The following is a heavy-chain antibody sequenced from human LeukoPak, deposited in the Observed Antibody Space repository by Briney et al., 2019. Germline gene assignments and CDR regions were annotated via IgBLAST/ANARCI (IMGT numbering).Heavy chain of an antibody. Sequence: VGSLTLSCAASGLTVSSTYMSWVRQAPGKGLEWVSVIYSDGSTYYADSVKGRFTISRDNSKNTVYLQMNSLRAEDTAVYFCARRPDYGGTPTFDYWGQGTLVTVSS. V-gene: IGHV3-66*01. D-gene: IGHD4-23*01. J-gene: IGHJ4*02. CDR2: IYSDGST. CDR1: GLTVSSTY. CDR3: ARRPDYGGTPTFDY.